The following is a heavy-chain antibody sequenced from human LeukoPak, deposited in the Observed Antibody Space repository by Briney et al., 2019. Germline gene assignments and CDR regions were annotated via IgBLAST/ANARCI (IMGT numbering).Heavy chain of an antibody. D-gene: IGHD3/OR15-3a*01. Sequence: GASVKVSCKASGYTFTGYYMHWVRQAPGQGIEWMGWINPNSGGTNYAQKFQGRVTMTRDTSISTAYMELSRLRSDDTAVYYCARADRRTSNWFDPWGQGTLVTISS. CDR3: ARADRRTSNWFDP. CDR2: INPNSGGT. CDR1: GYTFTGYY. V-gene: IGHV1-2*02. J-gene: IGHJ5*02.